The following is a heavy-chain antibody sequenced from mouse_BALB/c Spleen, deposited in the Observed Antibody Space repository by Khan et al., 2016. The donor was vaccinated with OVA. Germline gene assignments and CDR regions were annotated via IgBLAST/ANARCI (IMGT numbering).Heavy chain of an antibody. J-gene: IGHJ3*01. D-gene: IGHD4-1*01. CDR2: IGYSGST. Sequence: EVQLQESGPGLVKPSQSLSLTCTVTGYSITSDYAWNWIRQFPGNKLEWMGYIGYSGSTSSNPSLKSRISITRDTSTNPFFLRLNSVTNEDTATDDGARLGPGFAYWGQGTLVTVSA. CDR3: ARLGPGFAY. CDR1: GYSITSDYA. V-gene: IGHV3-2*02.